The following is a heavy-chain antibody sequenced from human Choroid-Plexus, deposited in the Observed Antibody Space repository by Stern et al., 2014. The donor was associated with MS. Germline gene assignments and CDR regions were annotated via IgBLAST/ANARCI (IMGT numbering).Heavy chain of an antibody. J-gene: IGHJ5*02. D-gene: IGHD2/OR15-2a*01. CDR2: VSYDGSNK. CDR1: GFTFGSCT. CDR3: AKDRHYLTYFFDH. V-gene: IGHV3-30*18. Sequence: QVQLVQSGGGVVQPGRPLRLSCVASGFTFGSCTMHWVRQAPGKGLEWVAGVSYDGSNKYYADSVKGRFTISRDNSQNTLYMQMSSLRPEDTAVYYCAKDRHYLTYFFDHWGQGSLVTASS.